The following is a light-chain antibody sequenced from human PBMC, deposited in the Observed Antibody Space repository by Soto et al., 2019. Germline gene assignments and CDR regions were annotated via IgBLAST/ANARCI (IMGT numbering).Light chain of an antibody. J-gene: IGKJ2*02. Sequence: EIVMTQSPVTLSVSPGERVTLSCRASQNVNYNLAWYQQKPGQAPRLLISGASTRASGVSSRISGSGSGTEFTLTISGLQSEDFAVYFCQQYNSWPRTFGQGTNLEI. CDR3: QQYNSWPRT. CDR2: GAS. CDR1: QNVNYN. V-gene: IGKV3-15*01.